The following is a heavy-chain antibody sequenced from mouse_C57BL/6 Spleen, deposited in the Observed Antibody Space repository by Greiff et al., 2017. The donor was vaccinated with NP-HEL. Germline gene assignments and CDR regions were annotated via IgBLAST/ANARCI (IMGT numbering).Heavy chain of an antibody. D-gene: IGHD1-1*01. Sequence: QVQLKQPGAELVKPGASVKLSCKASGYTFTSYWMHWVKQRPGQGLEWIGMIHPNSGSTNYNEKFKSKATLTVDKSSSTAYMQLSSLTSEDSAVYYCARGGYYGSRGAWFAYWGQGTLVTVSA. J-gene: IGHJ3*01. V-gene: IGHV1-64*01. CDR3: ARGGYYGSRGAWFAY. CDR1: GYTFTSYW. CDR2: IHPNSGST.